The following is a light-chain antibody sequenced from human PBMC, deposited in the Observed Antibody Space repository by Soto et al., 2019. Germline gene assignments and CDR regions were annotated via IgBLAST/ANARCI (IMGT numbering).Light chain of an antibody. Sequence: AIQMTQSPYSLSASVGDRVTIACRASQCIRNDLGWYHQKTGKGPKLLRYAASSLQSGGPSRFSGSGSGTDFNLTISRLQPEDFATYSCLQEYYYTWTFGLGTKGYIK. CDR3: LQEYYYTWT. J-gene: IGKJ1*01. CDR1: QCIRND. CDR2: AAS. V-gene: IGKV1-6*01.